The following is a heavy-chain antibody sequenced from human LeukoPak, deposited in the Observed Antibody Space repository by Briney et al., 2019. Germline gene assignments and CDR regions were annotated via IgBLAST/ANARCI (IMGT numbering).Heavy chain of an antibody. D-gene: IGHD6-13*01. J-gene: IGHJ3*02. CDR2: IYTSGST. V-gene: IGHV4-61*02. CDR1: GGSISSGSYY. Sequence: SETLSLTCTVSGGSISSGSYYWSWIRQPAGKGLEWIGRIYTSGSTNYNPSLKSRVTKSVDTSKNQFSLKLSSVTAADTAVYYCARVGGAAALRAFDIWGQGTMVTVSS. CDR3: ARVGGAAALRAFDI.